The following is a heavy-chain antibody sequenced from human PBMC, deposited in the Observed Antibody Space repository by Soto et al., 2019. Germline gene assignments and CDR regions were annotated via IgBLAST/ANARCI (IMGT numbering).Heavy chain of an antibody. J-gene: IGHJ6*02. CDR1: GFTFSSYA. CDR3: AKDMYSRSWYFYYYSMDV. D-gene: IGHD6-13*01. CDR2: ISGSGGST. V-gene: IGHV3-23*01. Sequence: EVQLLESGGGLVQPGGSLRLSCAASGFTFSSYAMSWVRQAPGKGLEWVSAISGSGGSTYYADSVKGRFTTSRDNSKNTLYLQMSSLRAEDTAVYYCAKDMYSRSWYFYYYSMDVWGQGTTVTVSS.